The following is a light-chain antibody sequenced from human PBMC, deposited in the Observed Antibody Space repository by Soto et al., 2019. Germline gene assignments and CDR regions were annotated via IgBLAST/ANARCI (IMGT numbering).Light chain of an antibody. CDR3: QQHVGWT. V-gene: IGKV3-20*01. Sequence: EIVLTQSPGTLSVSPGERATLSYRASQTISSDYLAWYQQKPGQAPSLLIYGTSSRATGIPDRFSGSGSGKDFTLNISRLEPEETAIYYRQQHVGWTFGQGTKGEIK. CDR1: QTISSDY. CDR2: GTS. J-gene: IGKJ1*01.